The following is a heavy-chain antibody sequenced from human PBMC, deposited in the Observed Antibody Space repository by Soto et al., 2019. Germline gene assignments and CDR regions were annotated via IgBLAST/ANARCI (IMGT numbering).Heavy chain of an antibody. CDR1: GGTFSSYA. V-gene: IGHV1-69*13. CDR3: ARVAEVISFSYGYFDY. J-gene: IGHJ4*02. D-gene: IGHD5-18*01. CDR2: IIPIFGTA. Sequence: SVKVSCKASGGTFSSYAISWVRQAPGQGLEWMGGIIPIFGTANYAQKFQGRVTITADESTSTAYMELSSLRSEDTAVYYCARVAEVISFSYGYFDYWGQGTLVT.